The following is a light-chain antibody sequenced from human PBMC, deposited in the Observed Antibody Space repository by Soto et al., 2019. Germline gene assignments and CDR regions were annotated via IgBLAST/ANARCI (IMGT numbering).Light chain of an antibody. Sequence: QSALTQPPSVSGSPGQSVAISCTGTSSDVGSYNRVSWYQQPPGTAPKLMIFDVSNRPSGVPDRFSGSKSGNTASLIISGLQAEDEAYYYCSSYTTSSTYVFGTGTKLTVL. CDR1: SSDVGSYNR. J-gene: IGLJ1*01. V-gene: IGLV2-18*02. CDR3: SSYTTSSTYV. CDR2: DVS.